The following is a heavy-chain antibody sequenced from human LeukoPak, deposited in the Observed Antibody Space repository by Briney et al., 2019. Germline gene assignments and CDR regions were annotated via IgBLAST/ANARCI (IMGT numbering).Heavy chain of an antibody. J-gene: IGHJ4*02. CDR2: INPRTGST. CDR3: ARTHSNYFDY. CDR1: GYTFIDYY. Sequence: ASVKVSCKASGYTFIDYYLHWIRQAPGRSLEWMGLINPRTGSTDYAQIFQGRVTMTRDTSISTASTELKGLTSDDTAVYFCARTHSNYFDYWGQGTLVTVSS. V-gene: IGHV1-2*02.